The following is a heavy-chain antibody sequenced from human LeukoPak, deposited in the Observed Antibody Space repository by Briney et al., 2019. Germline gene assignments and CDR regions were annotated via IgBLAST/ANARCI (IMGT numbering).Heavy chain of an antibody. CDR2: ISSSSSYI. V-gene: IGHV3-21*01. CDR1: GFTFSSFT. J-gene: IGHJ4*02. D-gene: IGHD4-17*01. CDR3: ARDLAVLGDYDSSGDY. Sequence: GGSLRLSCAASGFTFSSFTMNWVRQAPGKGLEWVSSISSSSSYIYYADSVKGRFTISRDDAKNSLFLQMSSLRAEDTAVYYCARDLAVLGDYDSSGDYWGQGTLVTVSS.